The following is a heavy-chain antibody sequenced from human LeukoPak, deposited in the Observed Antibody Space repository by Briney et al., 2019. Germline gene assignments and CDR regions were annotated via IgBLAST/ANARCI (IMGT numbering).Heavy chain of an antibody. CDR1: VFTFSDYL. Sequence: PGGALRLSCAASVFTFSDYLINWVRQPPGKGLEWVANIKQDGSETYYVDSVKGRFTISRDNAKNSLFLQMKSLRAEDTALYYCARRGDYVDYWGQGTLVTVS. V-gene: IGHV3-7*02. CDR3: ARRGDYVDY. J-gene: IGHJ4*02. D-gene: IGHD4-17*01. CDR2: IKQDGSET.